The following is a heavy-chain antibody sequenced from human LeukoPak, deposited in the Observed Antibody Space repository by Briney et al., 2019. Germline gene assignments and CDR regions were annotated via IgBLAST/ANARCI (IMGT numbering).Heavy chain of an antibody. CDR3: ARARGVVVAARNWFDP. CDR2: ISGDGTST. J-gene: IGHJ5*02. V-gene: IGHV3-43*02. CDR1: GFTFDDYV. Sequence: GSLRLSCAASGFTFDDYVVHWVRQAPGKGLEWVSLISGDGTSTYYADSVKGRFTISRDNRKNSLYLQMNSLRTEDTALYYCARARGVVVAARNWFDPWGQGTLVTVSS. D-gene: IGHD2-15*01.